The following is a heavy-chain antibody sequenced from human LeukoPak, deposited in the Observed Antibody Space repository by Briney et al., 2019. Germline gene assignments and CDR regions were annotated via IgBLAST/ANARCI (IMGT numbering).Heavy chain of an antibody. J-gene: IGHJ4*02. CDR2: INHSGST. V-gene: IGHV4-34*01. CDR3: ARADCDYVWGSYRFDY. D-gene: IGHD3-16*02. Sequence: SETLSLTCAVYGGSFSGYYWSWIRQPPGKGLEWIGEINHSGSTNYNPSLKSRVTISVDTSKNQFSLKLSSVTAADTAVYYCARADCDYVWGSYRFDYWGQGTLVTVSS. CDR1: GGSFSGYY.